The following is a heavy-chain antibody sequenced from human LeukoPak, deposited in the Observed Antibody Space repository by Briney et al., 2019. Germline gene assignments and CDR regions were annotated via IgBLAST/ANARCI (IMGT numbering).Heavy chain of an antibody. CDR2: IYSGGST. CDR3: ARDRSWLQFR. J-gene: IGHJ4*02. V-gene: IGHV3-53*01. D-gene: IGHD5-24*01. CDR1: GYTVSSNY. Sequence: GGSLRLSCAASGYTVSSNYMSWVRQAPGKGLEWVSVIYSGGSTYYADSVKGRFTISRDNSKNTLYLQMNSLRAEDTAVYYCARDRSWLQFRRGQGTLVTVSS.